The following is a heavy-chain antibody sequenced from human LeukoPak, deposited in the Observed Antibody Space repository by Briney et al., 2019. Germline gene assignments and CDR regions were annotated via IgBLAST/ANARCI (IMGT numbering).Heavy chain of an antibody. CDR1: GFTFSTYG. Sequence: GGSLRLSCAASGFTFSTYGMHWVRQPPNKGLEWVAVIWYDGDNKYYADSVRGRFTISRDNSKNTLYLQMNSLRAEDTAVYYCARDWAVAGAYHYYRMAVCSHGTTVTVSS. J-gene: IGHJ6*02. CDR2: IWYDGDNK. D-gene: IGHD6-19*01. CDR3: ARDWAVAGAYHYYRMAV. V-gene: IGHV3-33*01.